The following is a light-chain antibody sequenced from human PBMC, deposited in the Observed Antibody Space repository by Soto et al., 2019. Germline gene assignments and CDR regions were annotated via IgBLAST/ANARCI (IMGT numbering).Light chain of an antibody. CDR2: NVS. CDR3: TSYTNRYTYV. V-gene: IGLV2-14*01. J-gene: IGLJ1*01. CDR1: SSDVGGYNY. Sequence: QSALTQPASVSGSPGQSITISCTGTSSDVGGYNYVAWYQQHPGKAPKLLIYNVSNRPSGVSNRFSGSKSGNTASLTISGXQXXDEADYYCTSYTNRYTYVFGTGTKVTVL.